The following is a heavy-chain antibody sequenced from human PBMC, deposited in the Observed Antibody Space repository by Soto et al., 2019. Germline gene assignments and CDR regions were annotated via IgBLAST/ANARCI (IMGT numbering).Heavy chain of an antibody. D-gene: IGHD6-19*01. Sequence: EMQLVESGGGLVKPGGSLRLSCAAYGFTFSSAWMNWVRQAQGKGLEWVGRIKSKTDGGTTDYAAPVKGRFTFSRDDSKNTLFLQMNSLKTEDTAVYYCTTWAGRPYYYYGMDVWGRGTTVTVSS. CDR1: GFTFSSAW. V-gene: IGHV3-15*07. CDR2: IKSKTDGGTT. J-gene: IGHJ6*02. CDR3: TTWAGRPYYYYGMDV.